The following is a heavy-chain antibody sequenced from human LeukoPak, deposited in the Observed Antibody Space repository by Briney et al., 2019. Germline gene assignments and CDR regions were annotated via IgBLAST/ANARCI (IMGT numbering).Heavy chain of an antibody. CDR3: ARDIGGRIAAADSYYYYYMDV. Sequence: SETLSLTCTVSGYSISSGYYWGWIRQPPGKGLEWIGSIYHSGSTYYNPSLKSRVTISVDTSKNQFSLKLSSVTAADTAVYYCARDIGGRIAAADSYYYYYMDVWGKGTTVTVSS. CDR2: IYHSGST. CDR1: GYSISSGYY. V-gene: IGHV4-38-2*02. D-gene: IGHD6-13*01. J-gene: IGHJ6*03.